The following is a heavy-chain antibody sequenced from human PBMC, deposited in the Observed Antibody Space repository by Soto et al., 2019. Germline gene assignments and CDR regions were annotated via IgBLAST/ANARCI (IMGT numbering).Heavy chain of an antibody. V-gene: IGHV3-11*01. D-gene: IGHD1-20*01. J-gene: IGHJ5*02. CDR2: ISSSGTTI. CDR3: ATTRDLGKCGNNWPANSQFDP. CDR1: GFTFSDYY. Sequence: TGGSLRLSCVASGFTFSDYYISWIRQAPGKGLEWLSYISSSGTTIYYADSVKGRFTISRDNAKNSFSLQMNSLRPEDTALYHCATTRDLGKCGNNWPANSQFDPWGQGTLVTVSS.